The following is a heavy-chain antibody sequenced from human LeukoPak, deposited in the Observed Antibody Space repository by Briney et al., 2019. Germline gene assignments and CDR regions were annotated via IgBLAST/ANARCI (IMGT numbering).Heavy chain of an antibody. CDR1: GFTFSSYA. V-gene: IGHV3-23*01. D-gene: IGHD2/OR15-2a*01. CDR3: AKYSDSTGAHYFDY. Sequence: GGSLRLSCAASGFTFSSYAMTWVRQAPGKGLEWVSTISGSGANTYYADSVKGRFTISRDNSKNTLSLQMNSLRVEDAALYYCAKYSDSTGAHYFDYWGQGTLVTVSS. CDR2: ISGSGANT. J-gene: IGHJ4*02.